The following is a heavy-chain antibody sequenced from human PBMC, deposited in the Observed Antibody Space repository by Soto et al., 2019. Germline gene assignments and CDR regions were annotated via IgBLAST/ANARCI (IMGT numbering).Heavy chain of an antibody. V-gene: IGHV4-31*03. J-gene: IGHJ4*02. CDR2: IYYSGST. D-gene: IGHD6-6*01. CDR3: AREPEYSSSHFDY. CDR1: GGSISSGGYY. Sequence: KTSETLSLTCTVSGGSISSGGYYWSWIRQHPGKGLEWIGYIYYSGSTYYNPSPKSRVTISVDTSKNQFSLKLSSVTAADTAVYYCAREPEYSSSHFDYWGQGTLVTVSS.